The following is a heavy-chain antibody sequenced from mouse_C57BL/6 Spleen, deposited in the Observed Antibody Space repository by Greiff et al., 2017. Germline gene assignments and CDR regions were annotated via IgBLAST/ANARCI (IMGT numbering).Heavy chain of an antibody. D-gene: IGHD1-1*01. CDR2: INYDGSST. CDR3: ARDPFYGSFDY. J-gene: IGHJ4*01. V-gene: IGHV5-16*01. CDR1: GFTFSDYY. Sequence: EVQVVESEGGLVQPGSSMKLSCTASGFTFSDYYMAWVRQVPEKGLEWVANINYDGSSTYYLDSLKSRFIISRDNAKNILYLQMSSLKSEDTATYYCARDPFYGSFDYWGQGTSVTVSS.